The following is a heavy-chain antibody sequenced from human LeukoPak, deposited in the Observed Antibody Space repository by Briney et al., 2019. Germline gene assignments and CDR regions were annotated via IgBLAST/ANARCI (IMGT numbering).Heavy chain of an antibody. D-gene: IGHD3-22*01. CDR2: IKSKTDGGTT. J-gene: IGHJ6*02. CDR3: TILYYYDSSGYSGDYYYGMDV. Sequence: PGGSLRLSCAASGFTFSNAWMSWVRQAPGKGLEWVGRIKSKTDGGTTDYAAPVKGRFTISRDDSKNTLYLQMNSLKTEDTAVYYCTILYYYDSSGYSGDYYYGMDVWGQGTTVTVSS. CDR1: GFTFSNAW. V-gene: IGHV3-15*01.